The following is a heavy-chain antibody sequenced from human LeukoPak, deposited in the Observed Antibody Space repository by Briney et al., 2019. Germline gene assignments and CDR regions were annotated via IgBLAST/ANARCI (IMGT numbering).Heavy chain of an antibody. D-gene: IGHD4-17*01. J-gene: IGHJ4*02. CDR3: ARERGDTVTFDY. CDR2: ISSSSSYI. CDR1: GFTFSSYS. V-gene: IGHV3-21*01. Sequence: GGSLRLSCAASGFTFSSYSMTWVRQAPGKGLEWVSSISSSSSYIYYADSVKGRFTISRDNAKNSLYLQMNSLRAEDTAVYYCARERGDTVTFDYWGQGTLVTVSS.